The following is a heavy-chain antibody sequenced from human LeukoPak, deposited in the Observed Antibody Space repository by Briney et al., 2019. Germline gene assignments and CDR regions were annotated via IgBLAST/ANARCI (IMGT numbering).Heavy chain of an antibody. CDR2: ISSSGSTI. CDR1: GFTFSTYE. J-gene: IGHJ3*02. CDR3: ARELDYYDSSGYYVSAFDI. D-gene: IGHD3-22*01. V-gene: IGHV3-48*03. Sequence: GGSLRLSCAASGFTFSTYEMNWVRQAPGKGLEWVSYISSSGSTIYYADSVKGRFTISRDNAKNSLFLQMNSLRVEDTAVYYCARELDYYDSSGYYVSAFDIWGQGTMVTVSS.